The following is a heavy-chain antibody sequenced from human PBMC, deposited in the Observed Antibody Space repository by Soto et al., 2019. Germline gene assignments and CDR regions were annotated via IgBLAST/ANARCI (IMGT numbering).Heavy chain of an antibody. J-gene: IGHJ3*02. V-gene: IGHV3-23*01. Sequence: GGSLRLSCAASGFTFSSYAMGGVRQAPGKGLEWVSAVSGSGGSTYYADSVKGRFTISRDNSKNTLYLQMNSLRAEDTGVYYCANTQTQLAFDIWGQGTMVTVSS. CDR2: VSGSGGST. CDR3: ANTQTQLAFDI. CDR1: GFTFSSYA.